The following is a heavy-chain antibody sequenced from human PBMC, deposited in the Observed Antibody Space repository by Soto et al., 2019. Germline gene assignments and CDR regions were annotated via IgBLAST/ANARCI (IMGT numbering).Heavy chain of an antibody. V-gene: IGHV3-21*01. Sequence: EVQLVESGGGLVKPGGSLRLSCAASEFTFSSYSMNWVRQAPGKGLEWVSSISSSSNYIYYADSVKGRFTISRDNAKNSLYLQMNSLRADDTAVYYCARDVEYCGSTTCFNWFDPWGQGTLVTVSS. CDR3: ARDVEYCGSTTCFNWFDP. CDR1: EFTFSSYS. D-gene: IGHD2-2*01. J-gene: IGHJ5*02. CDR2: ISSSSNYI.